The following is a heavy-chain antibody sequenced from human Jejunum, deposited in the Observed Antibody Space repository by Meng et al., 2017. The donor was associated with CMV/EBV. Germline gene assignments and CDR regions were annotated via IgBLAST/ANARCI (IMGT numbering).Heavy chain of an antibody. CDR1: GAAIGGNY. CDR3: ARGWGTTSPWDY. Sequence: FTGAAIGGNYWSWIRRTPGRGLGWIGCVDHSGTPKSKPSLKGRIPISVDTSKSQFSLKLRSVIATDTAVFYCARGWGTTSPWDYWGQGTLVTVSS. J-gene: IGHJ4*02. CDR2: VDHSGTP. D-gene: IGHD3-16*01. V-gene: IGHV4-59*13.